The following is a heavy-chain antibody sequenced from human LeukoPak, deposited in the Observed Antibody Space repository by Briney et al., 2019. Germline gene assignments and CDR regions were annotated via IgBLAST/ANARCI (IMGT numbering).Heavy chain of an antibody. J-gene: IGHJ6*03. V-gene: IGHV3-21*01. CDR2: ISSSSSYI. Sequence: PGGSLRLSCAASGLTFSSYEMNWVRQAPGKGLEWVSSISSSSSYIYYADSVKGRFTISRDNAKNSLYLQMNSLRAEDTAVYYCARVYSSSWYDYYYYMDVWGKGTTVTISS. CDR3: ARVYSSSWYDYYYYMDV. D-gene: IGHD6-13*01. CDR1: GLTFSSYE.